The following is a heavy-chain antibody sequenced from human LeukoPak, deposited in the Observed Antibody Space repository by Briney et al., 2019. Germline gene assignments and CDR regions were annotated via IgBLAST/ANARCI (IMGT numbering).Heavy chain of an antibody. D-gene: IGHD5-24*01. CDR3: ARGDGYNYGSFFDY. CDR1: GYTFNTYA. CDR2: ISTYTGNP. Sequence: ASVKVSCKTSGYTFNTYALNWVRQAPGQGLEWMGWISTYTGNPTYAQSLTGQFVFSLDTSVSTAYLQISSLKAEDTAAYYCARGDGYNYGSFFDYWGQGTLVTVSS. V-gene: IGHV7-4-1*02. J-gene: IGHJ4*02.